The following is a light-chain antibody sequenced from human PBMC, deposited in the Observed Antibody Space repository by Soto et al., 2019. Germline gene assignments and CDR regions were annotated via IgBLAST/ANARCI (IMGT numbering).Light chain of an antibody. CDR3: SSYASSSTLDV. J-gene: IGLJ7*01. V-gene: IGLV2-14*03. CDR2: DVS. Sequence: QSALTQPASVSGSPGQSITISCTGTSSDVGDYNDVSWFQQHPGKAPKLMIYDVSNRPSGVSNRFSGSKSGNTASLTISGLQAEDEADYYCSSYASSSTLDVFGTGTQLTVL. CDR1: SSDVGDYND.